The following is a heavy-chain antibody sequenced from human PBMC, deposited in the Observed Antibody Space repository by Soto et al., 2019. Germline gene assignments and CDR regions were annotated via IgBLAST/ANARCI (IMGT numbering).Heavy chain of an antibody. CDR3: AKDSSGYPGGYFDY. J-gene: IGHJ4*02. V-gene: IGHV3-23*01. D-gene: IGHD3-22*01. Sequence: EVQLLESGGGLVQPGGSLSLSCATSGFTFSSYAMSWVRQAPGKGLEWVSAISGSGGSTYYADSVKGRFTISRDNSKNTLYLQMNSLRAEDTAVYYCAKDSSGYPGGYFDYWGQGTLVTVAS. CDR1: GFTFSSYA. CDR2: ISGSGGST.